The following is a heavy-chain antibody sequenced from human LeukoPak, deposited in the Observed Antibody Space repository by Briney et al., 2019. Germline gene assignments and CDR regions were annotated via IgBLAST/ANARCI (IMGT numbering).Heavy chain of an antibody. J-gene: IGHJ6*03. CDR2: INHSGST. CDR1: GGSFSGYY. Sequence: PSETLSLTCAVYGGSFSGYYWSWIRQPPGKGLEWIGEINHSGSTNYNPSLKSRVTISVDTSKNQFSLKLSSVTAADTAVYYCAFSSSWYGTDYMDVWGKGTTVTISS. V-gene: IGHV4-34*01. D-gene: IGHD6-13*01. CDR3: AFSSSWYGTDYMDV.